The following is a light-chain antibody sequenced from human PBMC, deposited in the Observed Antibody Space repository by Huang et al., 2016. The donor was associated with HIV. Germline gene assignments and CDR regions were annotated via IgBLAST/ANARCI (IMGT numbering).Light chain of an antibody. J-gene: IGKJ3*01. Sequence: EIVMTLSPATLSVSPGERATLSCRASQSVSGNLAWYQQKPGQSPRLLIYGASSRATGIPARFSGSGSGTEFTLTISSLQSEDFAVYYCQQYDNWPPFTFGPGTKVDIK. CDR1: QSVSGN. V-gene: IGKV3-15*01. CDR3: QQYDNWPPFT. CDR2: GAS.